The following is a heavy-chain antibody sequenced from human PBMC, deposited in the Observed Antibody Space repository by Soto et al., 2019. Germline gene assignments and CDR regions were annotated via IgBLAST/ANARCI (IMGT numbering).Heavy chain of an antibody. CDR3: ASSDRGPSNWFDP. J-gene: IGHJ5*02. CDR2: ISVYNGNT. CDR1: GYTFTTYG. V-gene: IGHV1-18*04. D-gene: IGHD3-10*01. Sequence: GASVKVSCKASGYTFTTYGISWVRQAPGQGLEWMGWISVYNGNTNYAQKLQGRVTMTTDTSTSTAYMELRSLRSDDTAVYYCASSDRGPSNWFDPWGQGTLVTVSS.